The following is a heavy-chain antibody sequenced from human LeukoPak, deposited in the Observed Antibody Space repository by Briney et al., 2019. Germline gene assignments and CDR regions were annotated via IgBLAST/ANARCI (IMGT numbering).Heavy chain of an antibody. D-gene: IGHD6-19*01. Sequence: SETLSHTCTISGYYISSGYYWGWIRQPPGKGLEWIGSIYHSGSTYYNPSLKSRVTISLDTSENQSSLKLSSVTAANAAVYYCARELYSSGWGYFDYWGQGTLVTVSS. J-gene: IGHJ4*02. V-gene: IGHV4-38-2*02. CDR2: IYHSGST. CDR3: ARELYSSGWGYFDY. CDR1: GYYISSGYY.